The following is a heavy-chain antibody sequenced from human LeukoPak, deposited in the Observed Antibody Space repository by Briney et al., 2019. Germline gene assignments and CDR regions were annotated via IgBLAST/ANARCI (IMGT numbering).Heavy chain of an antibody. CDR2: ISSSGSTI. Sequence: GGSLRLSCAASGFTFSDYYMSWIRQAPGKGLEWVSYISSSGSTIYYADSVKGRFTISRDNAKNSLYLQMNSLRAEDTAVYYCARETKTTQRGYPSNDYWGQGTLVTVSS. D-gene: IGHD1-14*01. CDR1: GFTFSDYY. J-gene: IGHJ4*02. CDR3: ARETKTTQRGYPSNDY. V-gene: IGHV3-11*04.